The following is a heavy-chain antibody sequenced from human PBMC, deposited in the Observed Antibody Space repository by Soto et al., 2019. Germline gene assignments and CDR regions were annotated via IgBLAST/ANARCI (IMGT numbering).Heavy chain of an antibody. Sequence: EVQLVESGGGLVQPGRSLRLSCAASGFTFDDYAMHWVRHAPGKGLEWVSGISWNSGSISYADSVKGRFTISRDNAKNSLYLQMNSLRAEDTALYYCAKDIGETYSSGWYRGAFDYWGQGTLVTVSS. D-gene: IGHD6-19*01. V-gene: IGHV3-9*01. CDR3: AKDIGETYSSGWYRGAFDY. CDR2: ISWNSGSI. CDR1: GFTFDDYA. J-gene: IGHJ4*02.